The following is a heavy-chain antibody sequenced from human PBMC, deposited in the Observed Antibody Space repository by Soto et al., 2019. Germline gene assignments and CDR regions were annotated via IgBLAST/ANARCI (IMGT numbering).Heavy chain of an antibody. J-gene: IGHJ6*02. CDR3: ARWERHAYGMDV. V-gene: IGHV1-69*06. CDR2: IIPIFGRA. CDR1: GGTFSSYA. D-gene: IGHD1-26*01. Sequence: QVQLVQSGAEVKKPGSSVKVSCKASGGTFSSYAISWVRQAPGQGLEWMGGIIPIFGRANYAQKYQGRVTITTDKATSTAYMELSSLRYENTAVYSSARWERHAYGMDVWGQGATVTGSS.